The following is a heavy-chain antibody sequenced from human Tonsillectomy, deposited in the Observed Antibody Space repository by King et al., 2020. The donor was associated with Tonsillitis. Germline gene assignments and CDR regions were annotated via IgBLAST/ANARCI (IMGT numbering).Heavy chain of an antibody. CDR2: INPSGGST. Sequence: QLVQSGAEVKKPGASVKVSCKASGYTFTSYDMHWVRQAPGQGLEWMGIINPSGGSTSYAQKFKGRVTMTRDTSTSTVYMELSSLRSEDTAVYYCTRSSSYDSSGYYHSPGIYYFDYWGQGTLVTVSS. J-gene: IGHJ4*02. V-gene: IGHV1-46*03. D-gene: IGHD3-22*01. CDR1: GYTFTSYD. CDR3: TRSSSYDSSGYYHSPGIYYFDY.